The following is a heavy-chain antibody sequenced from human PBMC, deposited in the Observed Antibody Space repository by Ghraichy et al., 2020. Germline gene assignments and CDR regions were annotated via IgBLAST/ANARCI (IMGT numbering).Heavy chain of an antibody. CDR1: GYTFTSYG. D-gene: IGHD1-26*01. Sequence: ASVKVSCKASGYTFTSYGISWVRQAPGQGLEWMGWINAYNGNTNYAQKLQGRVTMTTDTSTSTAYMELRSLRSDDTAVYYCARDESGSYSYYYYGMDVWGQGTTVTVSS. J-gene: IGHJ6*02. V-gene: IGHV1-18*01. CDR2: INAYNGNT. CDR3: ARDESGSYSYYYYGMDV.